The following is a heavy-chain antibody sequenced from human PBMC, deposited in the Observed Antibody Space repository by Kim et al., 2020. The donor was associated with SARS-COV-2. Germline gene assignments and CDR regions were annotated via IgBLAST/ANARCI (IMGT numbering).Heavy chain of an antibody. CDR2: ISGSGGST. V-gene: IGHV3-23*01. Sequence: GGSLRLSCAASGFTFSSYAMSWVRQAPGKGLEWVSAISGSGGSTYYADSVKGRFTISRDNSKNTLYLQMNSLRAEDTAVYYCAMAPKRVLRFLEWLSPFDYWGQGTLVTVSS. CDR1: GFTFSSYA. J-gene: IGHJ4*02. CDR3: AMAPKRVLRFLEWLSPFDY. D-gene: IGHD3-3*01.